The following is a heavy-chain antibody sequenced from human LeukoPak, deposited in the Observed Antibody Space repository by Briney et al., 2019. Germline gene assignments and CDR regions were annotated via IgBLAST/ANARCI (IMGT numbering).Heavy chain of an antibody. CDR1: GFTFSSYA. D-gene: IGHD3-9*01. CDR3: AKTLRYFDWSPGDAFDI. V-gene: IGHV3-23*01. J-gene: IGHJ3*02. CDR2: ISGSGGST. Sequence: GGSLRLSCAASGFTFSSYAMSWVRQAPGKGLEWVSAISGSGGSTYYADSVKGRFTISRDNSKNTLYLQMNSLRAEDTAVHYCAKTLRYFDWSPGDAFDIWGQGTMVTVSS.